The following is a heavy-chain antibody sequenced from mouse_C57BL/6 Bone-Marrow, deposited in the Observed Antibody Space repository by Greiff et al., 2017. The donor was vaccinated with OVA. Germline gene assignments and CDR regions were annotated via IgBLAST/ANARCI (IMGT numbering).Heavy chain of an antibody. D-gene: IGHD2-3*01. CDR3: AKDSFDGYYVNFDV. J-gene: IGHJ1*03. CDR2: ISSGSSTI. V-gene: IGHV5-17*01. Sequence: EVHLVESGGGLVKPGGSLKLSCAASGFTFSDYGMHWVRQAPEKGLEWVAYISSGSSTIYYADTVKGRFTISRDNAKNTLFLQMTSLRSEDTAMYYCAKDSFDGYYVNFDVWGTGTTVTVSS. CDR1: GFTFSDYG.